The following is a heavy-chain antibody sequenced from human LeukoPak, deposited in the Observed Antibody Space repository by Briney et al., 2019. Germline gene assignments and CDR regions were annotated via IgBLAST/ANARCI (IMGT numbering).Heavy chain of an antibody. Sequence: PGGSLRLSCLGSGFTFSSDSMNWVRQTPGEGLEWVSSINGRSDYIFYADSVKGRFTISRDNAKSSLYLQMNSLRAEDTAVYYCARLVGSGWNYFDYWGQGTLVTVSS. CDR1: GFTFSSDS. J-gene: IGHJ4*02. CDR2: INGRSDYI. V-gene: IGHV3-21*01. D-gene: IGHD6-19*01. CDR3: ARLVGSGWNYFDY.